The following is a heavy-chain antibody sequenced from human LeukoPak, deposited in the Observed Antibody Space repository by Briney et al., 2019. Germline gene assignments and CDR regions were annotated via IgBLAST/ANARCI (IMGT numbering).Heavy chain of an antibody. Sequence: ASVMVSCKASGYTFTGYYMHWVRQAPGQGLEWMGWINPNSGGTNYAQKFQGRVTMTRDTSISTAYMELSRLRSDDTAVYYCARVGGGYCSSTSCYTWDYWGQGTLVTVSS. V-gene: IGHV1-2*02. D-gene: IGHD2-2*02. CDR1: GYTFTGYY. CDR3: ARVGGGYCSSTSCYTWDY. J-gene: IGHJ4*02. CDR2: INPNSGGT.